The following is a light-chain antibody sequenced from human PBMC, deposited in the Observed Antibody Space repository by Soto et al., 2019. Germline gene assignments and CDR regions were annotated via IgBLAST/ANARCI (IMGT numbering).Light chain of an antibody. CDR3: SSYTSSSPLYV. CDR1: SSDVGGYNY. Sequence: QSVLTQPASVSWSPGQSITISCTGTSSDVGGYNYVYWYQQHPGKAPKLMIYDVSNRPSGVSIRFSGSKSGNTASLTFSGLQAEDEADYYCSSYTSSSPLYVFGTGPKATVL. J-gene: IGLJ1*01. V-gene: IGLV2-14*01. CDR2: DVS.